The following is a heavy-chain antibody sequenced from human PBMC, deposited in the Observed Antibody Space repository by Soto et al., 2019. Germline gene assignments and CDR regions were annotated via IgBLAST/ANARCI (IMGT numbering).Heavy chain of an antibody. V-gene: IGHV4-59*01. J-gene: IGHJ3*02. D-gene: IGHD4-17*01. CDR2: IYYSGST. CDR3: ARDTVTTDAFDI. Sequence: SETLSLTCTVSGGSISSYYWSWIRQPPGKGLEWIGYIYYSGSTNYNPSLKSRVTISVDTSKNQFSLKLSSVTAADTAVYYCARDTVTTDAFDIWGQRTMVTVSS. CDR1: GGSISSYY.